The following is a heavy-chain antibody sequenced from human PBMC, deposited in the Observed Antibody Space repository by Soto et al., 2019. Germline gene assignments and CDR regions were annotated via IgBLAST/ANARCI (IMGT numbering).Heavy chain of an antibody. V-gene: IGHV4-31*03. Sequence: QVQLQESGPGLVKPSQTLSLTCTVSGCSISSGGYYWSWIRQHPGKGLEWIGYIYYSWSTYYNPSLKSRVTVSVDTSKNQSSLKLSSVTAADTAVYYCASDPSTVTKWGLDYWGQGTLVTVSS. D-gene: IGHD4-17*01. CDR2: IYYSWST. CDR1: GCSISSGGYY. CDR3: ASDPSTVTKWGLDY. J-gene: IGHJ4*02.